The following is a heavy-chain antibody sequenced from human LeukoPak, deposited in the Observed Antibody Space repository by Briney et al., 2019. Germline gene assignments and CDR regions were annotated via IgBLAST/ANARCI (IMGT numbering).Heavy chain of an antibody. V-gene: IGHV3-33*01. CDR2: IWYDGSNK. Sequence: GGSLRLSCAASGFTFSSYGMHWVRQAPGKGLEWVAVIWYDGSNKYYADSVKGRFTISRDNSKNTLYLQMNSLRAEDTAVYYCARDGRYFDWRYGMDVWGQGATVTVSS. D-gene: IGHD3-9*01. CDR3: ARDGRYFDWRYGMDV. CDR1: GFTFSSYG. J-gene: IGHJ6*02.